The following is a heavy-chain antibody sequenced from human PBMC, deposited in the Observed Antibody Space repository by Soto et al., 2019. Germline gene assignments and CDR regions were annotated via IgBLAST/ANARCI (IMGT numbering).Heavy chain of an antibody. J-gene: IGHJ6*02. D-gene: IGHD5-18*01. CDR2: MNPNSGNT. Sequence: QVQLVQSGAEVKKPGASVKVSCKASGYTFTSYDINWVRQATGQGLEWMGWMNPNSGNTGYAQKFQGRVTMTRNTSISTAYMELSSLRSEDTAVYYCARANMDTVMAYYYYYGMDVWGQGTTVTVSS. CDR1: GYTFTSYD. CDR3: ARANMDTVMAYYYYYGMDV. V-gene: IGHV1-8*01.